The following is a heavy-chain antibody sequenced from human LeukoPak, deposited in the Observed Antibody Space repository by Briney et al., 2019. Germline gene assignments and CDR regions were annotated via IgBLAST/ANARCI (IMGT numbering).Heavy chain of an antibody. CDR1: GGSISSYY. CDR3: ARDRCSSTSCYYENWFDP. Sequence: SETLSLTCTVSGGSISSYYWSWIRQPAGKGLEWIGRIYTSGSTNYNPSLKSRVTMSVDTSKNQFSLKLSSVTAADTAVYYCARDRCSSTSCYYENWFDPWGQGTLVTVSS. CDR2: IYTSGST. V-gene: IGHV4-4*07. J-gene: IGHJ5*02. D-gene: IGHD2-2*01.